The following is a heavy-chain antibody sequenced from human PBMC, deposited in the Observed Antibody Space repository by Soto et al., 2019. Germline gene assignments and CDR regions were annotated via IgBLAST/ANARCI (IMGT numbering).Heavy chain of an antibody. Sequence: GGSLRLSCAASGFTFSSCGMHWVRQAPGKGLEWVAVIWYDGSNKYYADSVKGRFTISRDNSKNTLYLQMNSLRAEDTAVYYCARIIIAARGTYMDVWGKGTTVTVSS. J-gene: IGHJ6*03. V-gene: IGHV3-33*01. D-gene: IGHD6-6*01. CDR2: IWYDGSNK. CDR3: ARIIIAARGTYMDV. CDR1: GFTFSSCG.